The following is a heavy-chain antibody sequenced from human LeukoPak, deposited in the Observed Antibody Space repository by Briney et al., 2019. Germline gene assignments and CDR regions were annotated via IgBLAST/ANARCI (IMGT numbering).Heavy chain of an antibody. D-gene: IGHD2-2*01. CDR2: INPSAGST. Sequence: ASVTLSCKASGYTFTSYYIHWVRKAPGQGLEWMGIINPSAGSTSYAQKYQGRVTMTRDMSTSTVYMELSSLRSEDTAVYYCARELGGVVVPAAPEGVDYWGQGTLVTVSS. CDR3: ARELGGVVVPAAPEGVDY. CDR1: GYTFTSYY. V-gene: IGHV1-46*01. J-gene: IGHJ4*02.